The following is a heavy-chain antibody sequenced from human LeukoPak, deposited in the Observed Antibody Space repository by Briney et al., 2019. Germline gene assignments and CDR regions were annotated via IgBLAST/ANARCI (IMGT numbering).Heavy chain of an antibody. CDR3: ARKNDFEI. Sequence: PSETLSLTCAVSGGSITTDHWNWIRQPPGKGLEWIGCIYYSGRTYYNPSLESRVTISVDMSKSQFSLRLTSVTAADTALYYCARKNDFEIWGQGTLVTVSS. CDR2: IYYSGRT. CDR1: GGSITTDH. D-gene: IGHD2/OR15-2a*01. V-gene: IGHV4-59*01. J-gene: IGHJ3*02.